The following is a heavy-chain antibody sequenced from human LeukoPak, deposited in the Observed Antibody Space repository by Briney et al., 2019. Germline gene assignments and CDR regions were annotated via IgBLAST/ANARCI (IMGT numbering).Heavy chain of an antibody. CDR2: TYYSGST. CDR1: GGSISSSSYY. V-gene: IGHV4-39*01. Sequence: PSETLSLTCTVSGGSISSSSYYWGWIRQPPGKGLEWIGSTYYSGSTYYNPSLKSRVTISVDTSKNQFSLKLSSVTAADTAVYYCATRLGYCSGGSCYVPDYWGQGTLVTVSS. J-gene: IGHJ4*02. CDR3: ATRLGYCSGGSCYVPDY. D-gene: IGHD2-15*01.